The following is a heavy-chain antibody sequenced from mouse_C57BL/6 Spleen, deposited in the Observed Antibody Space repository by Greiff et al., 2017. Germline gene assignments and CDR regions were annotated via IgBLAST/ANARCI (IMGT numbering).Heavy chain of an antibody. Sequence: EVHLVESGEGLVKPGGSLKLSCAASGFTFSSYAMSWVRQTPEQRLEWVAYISSGGDYIYYADTVKGRFTISRDNARNTLYLQMSSLKSEDTAMYYCTREGPPWYFDVWGTGTTVTVSS. J-gene: IGHJ1*03. CDR2: ISSGGDYI. CDR1: GFTFSSYA. V-gene: IGHV5-9-1*02. D-gene: IGHD3-3*01. CDR3: TREGPPWYFDV.